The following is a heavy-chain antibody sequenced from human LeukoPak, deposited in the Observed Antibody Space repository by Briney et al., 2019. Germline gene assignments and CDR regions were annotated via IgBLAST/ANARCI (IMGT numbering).Heavy chain of an antibody. CDR1: GFTFSSYS. J-gene: IGHJ3*02. D-gene: IGHD3-10*01. Sequence: GGSLRLSCAASGFTFSSYSMNWIRQAPGKGLEWVSYISSSGSTIYYADSVKGRFTISRDNAKNSLYLQMNSLRAEDTAVYYCARDAGSVSGDAFDIWGQGTMVTVSS. CDR3: ARDAGSVSGDAFDI. CDR2: ISSSGSTI. V-gene: IGHV3-48*04.